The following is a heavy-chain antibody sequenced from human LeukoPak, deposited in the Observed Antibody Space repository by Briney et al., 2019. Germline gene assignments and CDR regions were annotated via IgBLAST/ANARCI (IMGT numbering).Heavy chain of an antibody. CDR3: ARVDSNGWYCFDY. V-gene: IGHV3-66*01. CDR1: GFTVSSKY. J-gene: IGHJ4*02. CDR2: IYSGGGT. Sequence: GGSLRLSCAASGFTVSSKYMSWVRQAPGKGLEWVSLIYSGGGTYYADSVKGRFTISRDNSKNTLYLQMNSLRAEDTAVYYCARVDSNGWYCFDYWGQGTMVTVSS. D-gene: IGHD6-19*01.